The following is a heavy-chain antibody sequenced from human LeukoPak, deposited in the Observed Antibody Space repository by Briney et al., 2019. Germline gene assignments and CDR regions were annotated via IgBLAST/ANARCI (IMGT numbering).Heavy chain of an antibody. D-gene: IGHD5-12*01. CDR2: ISSSGSTI. CDR3: ARVGLDRRGYSGYEAFDY. Sequence: GGSLRLSCAASGFTFSSYEMNWVRQAPGKGLEWVSYISSSGSTIYYADSVKGRFTISRDNAKNSLYLQINSLRAEDTAVYYCARVGLDRRGYSGYEAFDYWGQGTLVTVSS. J-gene: IGHJ4*02. V-gene: IGHV3-48*03. CDR1: GFTFSSYE.